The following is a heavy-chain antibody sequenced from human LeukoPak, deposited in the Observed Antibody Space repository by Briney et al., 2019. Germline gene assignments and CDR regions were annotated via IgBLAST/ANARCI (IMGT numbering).Heavy chain of an antibody. D-gene: IGHD2-2*01. J-gene: IGHJ4*02. CDR3: ARQGTITYAYFDY. Sequence: SETLSLTCTVSGYSISSGYYWGWIRQPPGKGLEWIGNIDHGGSSIYNSSLRSRVTISRDTSKNQSSLKLSSVTAADTAVYYCARQGTITYAYFDYWSQGTLVTVSS. CDR1: GYSISSGYY. CDR2: IDHGGSS. V-gene: IGHV4-38-2*02.